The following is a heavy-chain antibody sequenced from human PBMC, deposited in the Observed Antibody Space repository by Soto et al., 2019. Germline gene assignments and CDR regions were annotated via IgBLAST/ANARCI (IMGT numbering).Heavy chain of an antibody. Sequence: EVQLVESGGGLVQPGGSLRLSCAASGFTFSSYWMSWVRQAPGKGLEWVANIKQDGSEKNYVDSVKGRFTISRDNAKNSLYLQMNSLRADETAVYYCASARHIGPWGQGTLVTVSS. J-gene: IGHJ5*02. CDR1: GFTFSSYW. D-gene: IGHD2-21*01. V-gene: IGHV3-7*01. CDR2: IKQDGSEK. CDR3: ASARHIGP.